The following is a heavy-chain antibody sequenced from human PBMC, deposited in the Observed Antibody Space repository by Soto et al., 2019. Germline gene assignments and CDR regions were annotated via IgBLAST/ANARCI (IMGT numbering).Heavy chain of an antibody. CDR1: GGTFSSYA. Sequence: QVQLVQSGAEVKKPGSSVKVSCKASGGTFSSYAISWVRQAPGQGLEWMGGIIPIFGTANYAQKFQGRVTITADGSTSTAYMELSSLRSEDTAVYYCATTPPVGGYYYYGMDVWGQGTTVSVSS. J-gene: IGHJ6*02. CDR3: ATTPPVGGYYYYGMDV. D-gene: IGHD1-26*01. CDR2: IIPIFGTA. V-gene: IGHV1-69*12.